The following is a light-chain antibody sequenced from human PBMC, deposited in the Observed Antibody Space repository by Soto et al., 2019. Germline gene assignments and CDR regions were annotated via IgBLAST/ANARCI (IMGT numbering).Light chain of an antibody. CDR3: HQYYDSPLT. V-gene: IGKV1-39*01. Sequence: DIQMTQSPSSLYASVGDRVTITCRASQSISTYLNWYQQKAGLAPRLLIYAASSLQSGVPSRFSGSGSGTDFTLTISSLQPEDVAVYYCHQYYDSPLTFGQGTRLEI. CDR1: QSISTY. J-gene: IGKJ5*01. CDR2: AAS.